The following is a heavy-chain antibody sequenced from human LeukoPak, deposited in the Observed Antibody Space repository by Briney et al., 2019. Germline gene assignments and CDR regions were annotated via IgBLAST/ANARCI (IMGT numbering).Heavy chain of an antibody. Sequence: ASVKVSCKASGYTFTDYYVHWVRQAPGQGLEWMGWINPNSGGTEYAQKFQGRVTMTRDTSISTAYMDLSWLGSDDTAVYYCARDYVGDNWFDPWGQGTLVTVSS. V-gene: IGHV1-2*02. D-gene: IGHD3-16*01. J-gene: IGHJ5*02. CDR2: INPNSGGT. CDR3: ARDYVGDNWFDP. CDR1: GYTFTDYY.